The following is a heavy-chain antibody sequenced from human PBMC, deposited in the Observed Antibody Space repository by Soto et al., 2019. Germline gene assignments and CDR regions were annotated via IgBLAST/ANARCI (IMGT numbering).Heavy chain of an antibody. CDR3: ARSGRITIFSTGYPLDAGDL. V-gene: IGHV3-7*01. Sequence: EVQLVESGGGLVQPGGSLRLSCAASGFTFSSYWMSWVRQAPGKGLEWVANIKQDGSEKYYVDSVKGRFTISRDKAKNSLYLQMKSMRAEDTAVYYVARSGRITIFSTGYPLDAGDLGGQWTMVTVSS. CDR2: IKQDGSEK. CDR1: GFTFSSYW. J-gene: IGHJ3*01. D-gene: IGHD3-9*01.